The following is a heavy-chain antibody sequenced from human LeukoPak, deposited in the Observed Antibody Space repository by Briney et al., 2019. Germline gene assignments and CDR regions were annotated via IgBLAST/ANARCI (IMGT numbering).Heavy chain of an antibody. CDR1: XGSFSGYY. CDR2: INHSGST. CDR3: ARVTAAGNYYYYYYMDV. J-gene: IGHJ6*03. Sequence: SETLSLTCAXXXGSFSGYYWSWIRQPPGKGLEWIGEINHSGSTNYNPSLKSRVTISVDTSKNQFSLKLSSVTAADTAVYYCARVTAAGNYYYYYYMDVWGKGTTVTVSS. D-gene: IGHD6-13*01. V-gene: IGHV4-34*01.